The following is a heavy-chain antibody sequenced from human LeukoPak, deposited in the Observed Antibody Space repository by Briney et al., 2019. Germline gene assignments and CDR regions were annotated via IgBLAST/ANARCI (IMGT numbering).Heavy chain of an antibody. CDR1: GGSISSGDYY. CDR2: IYYSGST. V-gene: IGHV4-30-4*01. D-gene: IGHD3-10*01. Sequence: SETLSLTCTVSGGSISSGDYYWSWIRQPPGKGLEWIGYIYYSGSTYYNPSLKSRVTISVDTSKNQFSLELSSVTAADTAVYYCARGGDYGSGSNWFDPWGQGTLVTVSS. CDR3: ARGGDYGSGSNWFDP. J-gene: IGHJ5*02.